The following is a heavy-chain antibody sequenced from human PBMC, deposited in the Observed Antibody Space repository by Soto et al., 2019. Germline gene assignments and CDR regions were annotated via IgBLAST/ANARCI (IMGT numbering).Heavy chain of an antibody. CDR3: AREGPYCSGGSCYSGLGTWGTYNWFDP. Sequence: QVQLVQSGAEVKKPGASVKVSCKASGYTFTSYAMHWVRQAPGQRLEWMGWINAGNGNTKYSQKFQGRVTITRDTSASTAYMELSSLRSEDTAVYYCAREGPYCSGGSCYSGLGTWGTYNWFDPWGQGTLVTVSS. CDR2: INAGNGNT. CDR1: GYTFTSYA. D-gene: IGHD2-15*01. V-gene: IGHV1-3*01. J-gene: IGHJ5*02.